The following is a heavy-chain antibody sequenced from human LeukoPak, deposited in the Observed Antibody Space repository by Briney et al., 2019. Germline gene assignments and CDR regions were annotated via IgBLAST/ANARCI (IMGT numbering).Heavy chain of an antibody. V-gene: IGHV3-11*01. Sequence: GGSLRLSCAASGFTFSDYYMSWIRQAPGKGLEWVSYISSSGTTIYYADSVKGRFTISRDNAKNSLYLQMNSLRAEDTALYYCARRGWGDFWSGYYRNYYYYYMDVWGKGTRSPSP. CDR2: ISSSGTTI. D-gene: IGHD3-3*01. J-gene: IGHJ6*03. CDR3: ARRGWGDFWSGYYRNYYYYYMDV. CDR1: GFTFSDYY.